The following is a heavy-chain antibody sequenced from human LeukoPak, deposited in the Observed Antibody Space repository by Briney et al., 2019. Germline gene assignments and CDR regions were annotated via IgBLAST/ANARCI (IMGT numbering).Heavy chain of an antibody. J-gene: IGHJ6*02. CDR2: IIPILGIA. CDR3: ARRRHGGNSEGDYYYGMDV. CDR1: GGTFSSYA. Sequence: GASVKVSCKASGGTFSSYAISWVRQAPGQGLEWMGRIIPILGIANYAQKFQGRVTITADKSTSTAYMELSSLRSEDTAVYYCARRRHGGNSEGDYYYGMDVWGQGTTVTVSS. V-gene: IGHV1-69*04. D-gene: IGHD4-23*01.